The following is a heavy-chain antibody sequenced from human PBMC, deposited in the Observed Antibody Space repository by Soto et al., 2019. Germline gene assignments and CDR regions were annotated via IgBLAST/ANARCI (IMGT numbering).Heavy chain of an antibody. J-gene: IGHJ4*02. V-gene: IGHV1-69*01. CDR3: AREVVTETTWGSFDS. CDR2: ISPFFGTT. CDR1: GGGTLSNDA. D-gene: IGHD2-21*02. Sequence: QVHLVQSGADGRKSGSSVRVSCTASGGGTLSNDAISWVRQAPGQGLEWLGRISPFFGTTDYSLSFQGRLTMTADASTGTGYMDLRSLKSDDTAVYYCAREVVTETTWGSFDSWGQGTLVTVSS.